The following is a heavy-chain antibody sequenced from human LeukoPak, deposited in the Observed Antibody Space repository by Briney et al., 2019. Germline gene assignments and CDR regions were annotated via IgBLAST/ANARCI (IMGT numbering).Heavy chain of an antibody. V-gene: IGHV1-2*02. Sequence: EASVKVSCKASGYTFTGYYMHWVRQAPGQGLEWMGWINPNSGGTNYAQKFQGRVTMTRDTSISTAYLELSRLRSDDTAVYYCAGAGVWSGYFWDACDIWGQGTMVTVSS. J-gene: IGHJ3*02. CDR2: INPNSGGT. CDR1: GYTFTGYY. CDR3: AGAGVWSGYFWDACDI. D-gene: IGHD3-3*01.